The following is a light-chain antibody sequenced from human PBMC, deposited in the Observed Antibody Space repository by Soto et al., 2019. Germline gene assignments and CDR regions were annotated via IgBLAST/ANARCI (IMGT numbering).Light chain of an antibody. CDR3: AAWDDSLNGHV. CDR2: TTN. V-gene: IGLV1-44*01. CDR1: SSNIGTSS. Sequence: QSALTQPHSASGTPGQRVTISCSGSSSNIGTSSVHWFQQLPGTAPKLLISTTNQRPSGVPERFSGSKSGTSASLAISGLQSEDEADYHCAAWDDSLNGHVFGTGTKSPS. J-gene: IGLJ1*01.